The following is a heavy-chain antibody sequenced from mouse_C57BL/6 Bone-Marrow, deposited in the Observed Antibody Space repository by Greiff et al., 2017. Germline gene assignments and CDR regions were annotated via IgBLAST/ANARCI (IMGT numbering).Heavy chain of an antibody. Sequence: QVQLQQSGPELVKPGASVKISCKASGYAFSSSWMNWVKQRPGKGLEWIGRIYPGDGATNYNGKFKGKATLTADKSSSTAYMQLSSLTSEDSAVYFCARSLSSTVVAMDYWGQGTSVTVSS. D-gene: IGHD1-1*01. V-gene: IGHV1-82*01. CDR1: GYAFSSSW. CDR2: IYPGDGAT. CDR3: ARSLSSTVVAMDY. J-gene: IGHJ4*01.